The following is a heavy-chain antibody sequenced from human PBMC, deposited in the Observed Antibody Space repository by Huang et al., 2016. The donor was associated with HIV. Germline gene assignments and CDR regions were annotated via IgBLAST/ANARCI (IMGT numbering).Heavy chain of an antibody. Sequence: EVQLLESGGGLAQHGGSLRLSCTASGLTFGSYAVNWVRQAPGKGREGGSGPTASGGSTYYAKSVKGRFTISRGNSKNTLYLQMNSLRAEDTALYYCAKHLGGSRGFTFIVLFGAFDMWGQGTMVTVSS. D-gene: IGHD3-3*01. CDR1: GLTFGSYA. CDR3: AKHLGGSRGFTFIVLFGAFDM. CDR2: PTASGGST. J-gene: IGHJ3*02. V-gene: IGHV3-23*01.